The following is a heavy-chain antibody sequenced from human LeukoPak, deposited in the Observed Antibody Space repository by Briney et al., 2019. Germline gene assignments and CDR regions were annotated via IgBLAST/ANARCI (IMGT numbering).Heavy chain of an antibody. CDR3: AKGGHYYGSGSFYY. D-gene: IGHD3-10*01. CDR2: ISGGGGST. J-gene: IGHJ4*02. Sequence: GGSLRLSCAASGFTFSSYAMSWVRQAPGKGLEWVSAISGGGGSTYYADSVKGRFTISRDNSKNTLYLQMNSLRAEDTAVYYCAKGGHYYGSGSFYYWGQGTLVTVSS. V-gene: IGHV3-23*01. CDR1: GFTFSSYA.